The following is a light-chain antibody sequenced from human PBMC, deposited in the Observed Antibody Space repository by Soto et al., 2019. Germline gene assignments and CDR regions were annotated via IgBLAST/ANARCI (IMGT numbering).Light chain of an antibody. CDR1: QSVSSIY. V-gene: IGKV3-20*01. CDR3: QQYGSSPIT. CDR2: ATS. Sequence: EIVLTQSPGTLSFSPGERATLSGRASQSVSSIYLAWYQQKPGQAPSLLIYATSSRATGIPDRFSGSGSGTDFSLTISRLEPEDFAVYYCQQYGSSPITFGQGTRLEIK. J-gene: IGKJ5*01.